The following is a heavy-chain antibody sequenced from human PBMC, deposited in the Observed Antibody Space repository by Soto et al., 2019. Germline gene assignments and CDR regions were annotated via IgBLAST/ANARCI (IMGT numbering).Heavy chain of an antibody. J-gene: IGHJ6*02. CDR2: ISAYNGNT. D-gene: IGHD6-13*01. V-gene: IGHV1-18*04. CDR1: GYTFTSYG. Sequence: QVQLVQSGAEVKKPGASVKVSCQASGYTFTSYGISWVRQAPGQGLEWMGWISAYNGNTNYAQKLQGRVTMTTVTSTCTACRAMGSLITEHDAVYFVVREHLIEAACHYSYYGIVVLCQETKLTVSS. CDR3: VREHLIEAACHYSYYGIVV.